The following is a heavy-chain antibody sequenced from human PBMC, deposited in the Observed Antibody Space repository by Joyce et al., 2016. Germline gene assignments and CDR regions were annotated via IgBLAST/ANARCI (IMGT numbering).Heavy chain of an antibody. CDR2: IYFLGST. CDR1: GGSISSGDYY. CDR3: ARGNGDFWSCYYNYFDY. Sequence: QVQLQESGPGLVKPSQTLSLTCTVSGGSISSGDYYWSWVRQSPGKGLEWIGYIYFLGSTHRNASLKSRLTISADTSKNQFSLKVRSVTAADTAVYYCARGNGDFWSCYYNYFDYWGQGILVTVSS. V-gene: IGHV4-30-4*01. D-gene: IGHD3-3*01. J-gene: IGHJ4*02.